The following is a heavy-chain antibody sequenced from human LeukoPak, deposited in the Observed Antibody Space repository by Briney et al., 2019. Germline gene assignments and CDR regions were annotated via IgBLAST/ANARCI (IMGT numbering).Heavy chain of an antibody. V-gene: IGHV1-46*04. Sequence: GASVKVSCKTSGYTFTNYYMHWVRQAPGQGLEWMGIINPSGGSTTYAQKLQGRLTMTSDTSTSTAYMELSSLRSEATAVYYCARSSAYYNEADIWGQGTMVTVSS. CDR2: INPSGGST. CDR3: ARSSAYYNEADI. J-gene: IGHJ3*02. CDR1: GYTFTNYY. D-gene: IGHD3-9*01.